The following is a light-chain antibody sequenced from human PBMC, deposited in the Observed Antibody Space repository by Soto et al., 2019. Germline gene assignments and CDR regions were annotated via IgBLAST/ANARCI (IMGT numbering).Light chain of an antibody. V-gene: IGKV1-39*01. CDR2: AAS. CDR3: QQSYKTPHT. Sequence: DIQMTNSPSSRSASLGAGFPSTSRASQAFGPILLWYQQRQGTAPKLLIYAASNLLSGVPSRFSGSGSGTNFTLTISSLQPEDFATYYCQQSYKTPHTFGQGTKLETK. CDR1: QAFGPI. J-gene: IGKJ2*01.